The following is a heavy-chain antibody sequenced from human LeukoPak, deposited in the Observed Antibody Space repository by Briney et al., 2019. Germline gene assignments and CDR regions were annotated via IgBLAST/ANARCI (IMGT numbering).Heavy chain of an antibody. D-gene: IGHD3-22*01. CDR3: ASRYYNSSGCYQFDY. Sequence: PSETLSLTCAVSGYSISSGYYWGWIRQPPGEGLEWIGSIYHSGSTYYNPSLKSRVTISVDTSKNQFSLKLSSVTAADTAVYYCASRYYNSSGCYQFDYWGQGTLVTVSS. CDR1: GYSISSGYY. V-gene: IGHV4-38-2*01. CDR2: IYHSGST. J-gene: IGHJ4*02.